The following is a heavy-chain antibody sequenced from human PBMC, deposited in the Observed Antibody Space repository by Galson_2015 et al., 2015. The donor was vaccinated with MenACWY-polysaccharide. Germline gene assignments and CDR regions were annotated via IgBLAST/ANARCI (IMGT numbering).Heavy chain of an antibody. V-gene: IGHV3-74*01. J-gene: IGHJ3*01. CDR1: GFTFSSYW. D-gene: IGHD2-21*02. CDR2: INTDGSST. Sequence: SLRLSCAASGFTFSSYWMHWVRQAPGEGLVWVSRINTDGSSTSYADSVKDRFTVSRDNAKNTVYLQMNSLRAEDTAVYYCARDPHCGAGCSIHDAFDVWGQGTKVTVSS. CDR3: ARDPHCGAGCSIHDAFDV.